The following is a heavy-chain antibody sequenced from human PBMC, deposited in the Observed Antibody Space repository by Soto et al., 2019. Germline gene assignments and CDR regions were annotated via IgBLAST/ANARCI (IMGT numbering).Heavy chain of an antibody. CDR1: GGTFSSYS. D-gene: IGHD1-26*01. CDR2: IIPIFGTA. V-gene: IGHV1-69*13. CDR3: AREDSAASGLYYFDY. Sequence: SVKVCCKASGGTFSSYSISWVRQDPGQGLEWMGGIIPIFGTANYAQKFQGRVTITADESTSTAYMELSSLRSEDTAVYYCAREDSAASGLYYFDYWGQGTLVTVS. J-gene: IGHJ4*02.